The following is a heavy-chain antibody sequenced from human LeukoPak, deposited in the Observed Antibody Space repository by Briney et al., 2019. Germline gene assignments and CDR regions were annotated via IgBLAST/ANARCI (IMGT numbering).Heavy chain of an antibody. V-gene: IGHV1-58*02. CDR2: ILVGSGNT. J-gene: IGHJ6*02. CDR1: GFTFTSSA. CDR3: ARGGVSGYYPLHHYYYYGMDV. D-gene: IGHD3-22*01. Sequence: SVKVSCKASGFTFTSSAMQWVRQARRQRLEWIGWILVGSGNTNYAQKFQERVTITRDMSTSTAYMELSSLRSEDTAVYYCARGGVSGYYPLHHYYYYGMDVWGQGTTVTVSS.